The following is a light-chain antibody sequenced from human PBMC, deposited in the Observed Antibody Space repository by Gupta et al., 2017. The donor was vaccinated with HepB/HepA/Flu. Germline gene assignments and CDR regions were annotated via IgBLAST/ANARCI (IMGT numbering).Light chain of an antibody. CDR1: QSLLRNGNNF. V-gene: IGKV2-28*01. J-gene: IGKJ5*01. Sequence: DIMMTQSPLSLPVIPGESASISCRSSQSLLRNGNNFLDWYVQKPGQSPQLLIYLGSNRASGVPDRFSGSESGTDFTLKINRVEAGDVGIYFRMQGLQSPRTFGQGTRLEI. CDR2: LGS. CDR3: MQGLQSPRT.